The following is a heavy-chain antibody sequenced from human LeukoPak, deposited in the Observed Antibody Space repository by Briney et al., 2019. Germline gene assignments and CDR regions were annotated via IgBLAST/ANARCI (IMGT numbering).Heavy chain of an antibody. CDR3: ARAPYMRTLYMDV. V-gene: IGHV3-48*03. CDR1: GFTFSSYE. J-gene: IGHJ6*03. Sequence: GGSLRLSCAASGFTFSSYEMNWVRQAPGKGLEWVSYISSSGSTIYYADSVKGRFTISRDNAKNSPYLQMNSLRAEDTAVYYCARAPYMRTLYMDVWGKGTTVTVSS. D-gene: IGHD1-14*01. CDR2: ISSSGSTI.